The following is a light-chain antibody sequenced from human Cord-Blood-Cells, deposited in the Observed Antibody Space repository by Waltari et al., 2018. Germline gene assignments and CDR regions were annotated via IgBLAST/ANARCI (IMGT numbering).Light chain of an antibody. J-gene: IGLJ3*02. Sequence: QSALTQPASVSGSPGQSITISCTGTSSDVGRYNLVSWYQQHPGKAPKLMIYEDSKRPAGVSNRFSVSKSGNTASLTIAGLQAEDEADYYCCSYAGSSTFEVFGGGTKLTVL. CDR2: EDS. CDR1: SSDVGRYNL. CDR3: CSYAGSSTFEV. V-gene: IGLV2-23*02.